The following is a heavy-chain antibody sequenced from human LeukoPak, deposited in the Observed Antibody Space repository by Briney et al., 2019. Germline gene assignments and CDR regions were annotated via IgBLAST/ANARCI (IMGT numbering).Heavy chain of an antibody. J-gene: IGHJ5*02. CDR3: ARVSAPPDYGDYVSENWFDP. Sequence: ASVTVSFTGSGYTFTIYGINWVRQAPGQGSEWMGWISAYNKRNYAQKFQGRVTMTTDTSTSTAYMELRNLRSDDTAVYYCARVSAPPDYGDYVSENWFDPWGQGTLVTVSS. D-gene: IGHD4-17*01. CDR2: ISAYNKR. CDR1: GYTFTIYG. V-gene: IGHV1-18*01.